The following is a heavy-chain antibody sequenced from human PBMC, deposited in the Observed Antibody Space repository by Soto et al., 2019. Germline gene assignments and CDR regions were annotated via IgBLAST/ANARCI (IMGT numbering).Heavy chain of an antibody. Sequence: PSETLSLTCTLSGDTSTSYYWGWIRQAPGKGLEWIGHIHNSGTSTHNPSLNGRVTISIDMSKKQFSLKLTSLTSADTAVYYCARDFYDSVGYTWFDSWSQGTLVTAPQ. V-gene: IGHV4-59*01. CDR3: ARDFYDSVGYTWFDS. CDR2: IHNSGTS. J-gene: IGHJ5*01. CDR1: GDTSTSYY. D-gene: IGHD3-22*01.